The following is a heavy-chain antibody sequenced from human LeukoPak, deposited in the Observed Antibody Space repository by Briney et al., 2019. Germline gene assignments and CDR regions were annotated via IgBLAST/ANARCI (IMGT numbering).Heavy chain of an antibody. CDR3: ARVVGRNWFDP. CDR1: GFTFDDYG. D-gene: IGHD2-2*01. Sequence: TGGSLRLSCAASGFTFDDYGMSWVRQTPGKGLEWVSGINWNGGGTGYADSVKGRFTISRDNAKNSLYLQMNSLRAEDTALYYCARVVGRNWFDPWGQGTLVTVSS. V-gene: IGHV3-20*04. CDR2: INWNGGGT. J-gene: IGHJ5*02.